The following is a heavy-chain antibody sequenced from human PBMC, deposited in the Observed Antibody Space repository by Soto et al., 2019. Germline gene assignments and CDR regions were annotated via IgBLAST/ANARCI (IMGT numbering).Heavy chain of an antibody. CDR3: ARAQSVGATKGYHFDY. V-gene: IGHV1-69*06. D-gene: IGHD1-26*01. CDR2: IIPIFGTA. CDR1: GGTFSSYA. Sequence: GASVKVSCKASGGTFSSYAISWVRQAPGQGLEWMGGIIPIFGTANYAQKFQGRVTITADKSTSTAYMELSSLRSEDTAVYYCARAQSVGATKGYHFDYWGQGTLVTVSS. J-gene: IGHJ4*02.